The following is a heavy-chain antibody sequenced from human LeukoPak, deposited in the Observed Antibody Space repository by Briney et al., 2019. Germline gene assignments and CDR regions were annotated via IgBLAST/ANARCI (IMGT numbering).Heavy chain of an antibody. Sequence: GESLKISCKGSGYSFTNYWIGWVRQMPGGGLEWMGIIYPGDSDTRYSPSFQGQVTISADKSITTAYLQWSSLKASDTAMYYCARPPYTSSPYAFHIWGQGTMVTVSS. CDR1: GYSFTNYW. V-gene: IGHV5-51*01. CDR3: ARPPYTSSPYAFHI. CDR2: IYPGDSDT. J-gene: IGHJ3*02. D-gene: IGHD6-13*01.